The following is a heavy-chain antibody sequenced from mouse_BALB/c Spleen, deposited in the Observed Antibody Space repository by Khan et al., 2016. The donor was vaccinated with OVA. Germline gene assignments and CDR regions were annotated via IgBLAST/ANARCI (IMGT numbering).Heavy chain of an antibody. CDR1: GYSITSDYA. CDR3: ARIQGGDFDY. J-gene: IGHJ2*01. Sequence: VQLKESGPGLVKPSQSLSLTCTVTGYSITSDYAWNWIRQFPGNKLEWMGYISYSGNTKYNTSLKSRISITRDTSKNQFFLQLNFVTNEDTATYYCARIQGGDFDYWGQGTTLTVSS. D-gene: IGHD3-2*02. CDR2: ISYSGNT. V-gene: IGHV3-2*02.